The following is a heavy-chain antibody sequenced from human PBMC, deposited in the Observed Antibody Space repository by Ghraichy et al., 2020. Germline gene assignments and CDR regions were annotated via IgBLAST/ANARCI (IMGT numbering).Heavy chain of an antibody. CDR1: GFTFSSYS. CDR2: ISDHGGDK. CDR3: ARESAGGRPDY. J-gene: IGHJ4*02. Sequence: GGSLRLSCAASGFTFSSYSMHWVRQAPGKGLEWVTLISDHGGDKFYADSVRGRFTVSRDISKNTLYLEMNSLRAEDTAVYYCARESAGGRPDYWGQGTLVTVPP. V-gene: IGHV3-30*04. D-gene: IGHD6-25*01.